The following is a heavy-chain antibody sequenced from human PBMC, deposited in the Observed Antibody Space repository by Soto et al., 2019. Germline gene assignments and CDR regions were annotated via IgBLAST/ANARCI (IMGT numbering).Heavy chain of an antibody. D-gene: IGHD5-12*01. CDR1: VDTFTDSS. CDR3: ARDLGGYDLYGPDT. CDR2: INLNSGDT. V-gene: IGHV1-2*02. Sequence: GGPVKVSCKTSVDTFTDSSMHWVRQAPGQGLEWMGWINLNSGDTNYAEKFRGRVTMTRDTSIITAYMELTRLKSDDTAVYYCARDLGGYDLYGPDTWGQGTLVTVSS. J-gene: IGHJ5*02.